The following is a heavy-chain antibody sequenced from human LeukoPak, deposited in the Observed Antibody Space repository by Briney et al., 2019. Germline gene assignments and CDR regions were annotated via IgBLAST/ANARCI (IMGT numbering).Heavy chain of an antibody. CDR3: ARRAYCSGGSCYEFDP. Sequence: PSETLSLTCTVSGGSISSYHWSWIRQPPGKGLEWIGYIYYSGSTNYNPSLKSRVTISVDTSKNQFSLKLSSVTAADTAVYYCARRAYCSGGSCYEFDPWGQGTLVTVSS. D-gene: IGHD2-15*01. J-gene: IGHJ5*02. CDR1: GGSISSYH. CDR2: IYYSGST. V-gene: IGHV4-59*08.